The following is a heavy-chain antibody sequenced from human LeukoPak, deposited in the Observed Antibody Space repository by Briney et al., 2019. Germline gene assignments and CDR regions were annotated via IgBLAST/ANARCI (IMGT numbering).Heavy chain of an antibody. J-gene: IGHJ3*02. CDR2: INAGNGNT. CDR3: ARVGRIAVAGSFGAFDI. Sequence: GASVKVSCKASGYTFTSYAMHWVRQAPGQRLEWMGWINAGNGNTKYSQKFQGRVTITRDTSASTASMELSSLRSEDTAVYYCARVGRIAVAGSFGAFDIWGQGTMVTVSS. D-gene: IGHD6-19*01. CDR1: GYTFTSYA. V-gene: IGHV1-3*01.